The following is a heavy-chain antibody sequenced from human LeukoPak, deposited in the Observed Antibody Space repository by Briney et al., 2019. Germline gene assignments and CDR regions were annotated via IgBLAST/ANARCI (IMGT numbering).Heavy chain of an antibody. Sequence: SETLSLTCTVSGGSLSSYYWSWIRQPPGKGLEWNGYIYYSGSTNYNPSLKSRVTISVDTSKNQFSLKLSSVTAADTAVYYCARESTTGTTDPWGQGTLVTVSS. CDR3: ARESTTGTTDP. J-gene: IGHJ5*02. CDR1: GGSLSSYY. CDR2: IYYSGST. V-gene: IGHV4-59*01. D-gene: IGHD1-1*01.